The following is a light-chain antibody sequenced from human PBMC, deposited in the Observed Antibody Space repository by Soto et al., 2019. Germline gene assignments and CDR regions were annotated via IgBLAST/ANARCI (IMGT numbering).Light chain of an antibody. CDR2: DAS. Sequence: EIVLTQSPATLSLSPGERATLSCRASQSVSSYLAWYQQKPGQAPRLLIYDASNRATGIPARFSGSGSGTAFTLTISSLEPEDFAVYYCQQRSNWPLYTSGQGTKLEIK. CDR3: QQRSNWPLYT. J-gene: IGKJ2*01. CDR1: QSVSSY. V-gene: IGKV3-11*01.